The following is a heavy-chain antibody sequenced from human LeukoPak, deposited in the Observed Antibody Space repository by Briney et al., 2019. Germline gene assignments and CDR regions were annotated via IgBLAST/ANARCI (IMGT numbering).Heavy chain of an antibody. Sequence: SETLFLTCTVSGGSISSYYWSWIRQPPGKGLEWIGYIYYSGSTNYNPSLKSRVTISVDTSKNQFSLKLSSVTAADTAVYYCARLRLRYKRNGDSTSYEVFDVWGQGTVVTVSS. CDR3: ARLRLRYKRNGDSTSYEVFDV. CDR1: GGSISSYY. D-gene: IGHD2-21*01. CDR2: IYYSGST. J-gene: IGHJ3*01. V-gene: IGHV4-59*08.